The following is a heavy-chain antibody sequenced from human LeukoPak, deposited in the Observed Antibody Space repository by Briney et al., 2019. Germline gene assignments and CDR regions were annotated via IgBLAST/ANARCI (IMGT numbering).Heavy chain of an antibody. J-gene: IGHJ4*02. CDR3: ARDRSSIDY. Sequence: GRSLRLSCAASGFTFSSYAMHWVRQAPDKGLEWVAVISYDGSNKYYADSVKGRFTISRDNSKNTLYLQMNSLRAEDTAVYYCARDRSSIDYWGQGTLVTVSS. CDR1: GFTFSSYA. CDR2: ISYDGSNK. V-gene: IGHV3-30-3*01.